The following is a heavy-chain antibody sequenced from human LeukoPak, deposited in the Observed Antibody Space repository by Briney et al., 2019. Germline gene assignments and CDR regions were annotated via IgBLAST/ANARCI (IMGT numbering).Heavy chain of an antibody. CDR3: ARGASSAYYAFDY. J-gene: IGHJ4*02. D-gene: IGHD3-22*01. V-gene: IGHV4-59*01. CDR1: DDSIRNYY. Sequence: SETLSLTCSVSDDSIRNYYWNWIRQSPGKGLEWIGYIYDSGGTNYDPTLKSRVTISVDTSTNQVSLNLRSVTAADTAVYYCARGASSAYYAFDYWGQGTLVTVSS. CDR2: IYDSGGT.